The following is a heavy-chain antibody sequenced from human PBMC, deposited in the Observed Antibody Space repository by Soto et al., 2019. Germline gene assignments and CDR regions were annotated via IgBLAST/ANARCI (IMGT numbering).Heavy chain of an antibody. V-gene: IGHV3-13*01. Sequence: EVQLVESGGGLVQPGGSLRLSCAASGFTFSSYDMHWVRQATGKGLEWVSAIGTAGDTYYPGSVKGRFTISRENAKNSLYLQMNSLRAGDTAVYYCARVLWFGELGGAFDIWGQGTMVTVSS. CDR2: IGTAGDT. CDR3: ARVLWFGELGGAFDI. J-gene: IGHJ3*02. D-gene: IGHD3-10*01. CDR1: GFTFSSYD.